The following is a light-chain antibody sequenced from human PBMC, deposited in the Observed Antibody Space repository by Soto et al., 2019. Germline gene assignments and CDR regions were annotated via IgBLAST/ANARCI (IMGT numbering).Light chain of an antibody. CDR1: QSISSW. V-gene: IGKV1-5*03. CDR2: KAS. Sequence: DIQMTQSPSTLSASVGDRVTITCRASQSISSWLAWYQQKPGKAPKLLIYKASSLESGVPSRFSGCGSGTEFTLTISSLQTDEFATYYCQQYNSYPLTFGLGTRLEIK. J-gene: IGKJ5*01. CDR3: QQYNSYPLT.